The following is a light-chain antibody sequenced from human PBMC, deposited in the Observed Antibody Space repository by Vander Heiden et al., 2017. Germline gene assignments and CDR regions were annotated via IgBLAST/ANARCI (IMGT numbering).Light chain of an antibody. V-gene: IGKV1-39*01. CDR1: QSISSY. CDR3: QQIDSTLLYT. CDR2: AAS. J-gene: IGKJ2*01. Sequence: DIEMTQSPSSLSASVGDRVTITCRASQSISSYLNWYQQKPGKAPKLLIYAASSLQSVVPSRFSGSGYGTDFTLTISSRQPEDFAAYYCQQIDSTLLYTFGQGTKLEIK.